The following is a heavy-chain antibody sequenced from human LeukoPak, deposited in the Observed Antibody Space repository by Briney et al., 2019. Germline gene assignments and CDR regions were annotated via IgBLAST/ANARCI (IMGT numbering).Heavy chain of an antibody. V-gene: IGHV3-21*01. CDR2: ISSSSSYI. J-gene: IGHJ6*03. Sequence: GGSLRLSCAASGFTFSSYSVNWVRQAPGKGLEWVSSISSSSSYIYYADSVKGRFTISRDNAKNSLYLQMNSLRAEDTAVYYCARSHGSYYYMDVWGKGTTVTVSS. CDR1: GFTFSSYS. D-gene: IGHD3-10*01. CDR3: ARSHGSYYYMDV.